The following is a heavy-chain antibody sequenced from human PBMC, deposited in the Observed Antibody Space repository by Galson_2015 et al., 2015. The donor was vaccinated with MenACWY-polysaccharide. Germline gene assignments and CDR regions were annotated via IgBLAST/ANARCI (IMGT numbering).Heavy chain of an antibody. J-gene: IGHJ4*02. Sequence: SLRLSCAASGFTFSSSSVIWVRQAPGKGLEWASYISYRGDTTYADSVRGRFTISRDNAENSLYLQMNSLRAEDTAVYYCARVRISCYYVADYWGQGTLVTVSS. D-gene: IGHD3-22*01. CDR3: ARVRISCYYVADY. V-gene: IGHV3-48*01. CDR1: GFTFSSSS. CDR2: ISYRGDTT.